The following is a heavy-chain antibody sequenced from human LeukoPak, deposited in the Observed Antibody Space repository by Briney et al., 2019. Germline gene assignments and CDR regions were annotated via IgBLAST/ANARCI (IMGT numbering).Heavy chain of an antibody. CDR1: GFAFSSYA. CDR2: LSGSGVGT. V-gene: IGHV3-23*01. J-gene: IGHJ4*02. Sequence: GPSLRLSCAASGFAFSSYAMSWVRQAPGKELESVSTLSGSGVGTYYADSVRGRFTISRDNSKTTLYLQMNSLRAEDTAVYYCAKVGGGNTRGNFDYWGQGTLVTVSS. CDR3: AKVGGGNTRGNFDY. D-gene: IGHD4-23*01.